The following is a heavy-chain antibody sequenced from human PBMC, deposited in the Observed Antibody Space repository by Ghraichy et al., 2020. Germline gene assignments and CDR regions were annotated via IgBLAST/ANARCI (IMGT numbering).Heavy chain of an antibody. CDR1: GFTFSRFG. J-gene: IGHJ6*02. D-gene: IGHD1/OR15-1a*01. V-gene: IGHV3-33*08. Sequence: GGTLRLSCAASGFTFSRFGMHWVRGAPDKGLEWVAGIWYDGSQEAYGDSVRGRFTISRYNSQSTLYLQMTNLRAEATAIYYCSTDVTGRTQYYGMDDWGRGTTVTVSS. CDR3: STDVTGRTQYYGMDD. CDR2: IWYDGSQE.